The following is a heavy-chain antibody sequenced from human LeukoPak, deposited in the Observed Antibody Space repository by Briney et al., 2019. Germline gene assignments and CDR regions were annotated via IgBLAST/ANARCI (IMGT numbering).Heavy chain of an antibody. J-gene: IGHJ4*02. D-gene: IGHD3-3*01. CDR2: IRYDGSNK. V-gene: IGHV3-30*02. Sequence: GESLRLSCAASGFTFSSYGMHWVRQAPGKGLEWVAFIRYDGSNKYYADSVKGRFTISRDNSKNTLYLQMNSLRAEDTAVYYCAKDGDTIFGVVLGFDYWGQGTLVTVSS. CDR1: GFTFSSYG. CDR3: AKDGDTIFGVVLGFDY.